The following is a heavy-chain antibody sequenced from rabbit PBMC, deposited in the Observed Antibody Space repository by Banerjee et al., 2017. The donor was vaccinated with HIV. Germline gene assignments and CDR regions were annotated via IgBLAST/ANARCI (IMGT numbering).Heavy chain of an antibody. V-gene: IGHV1S40*01. CDR3: ARDLSGDEYAYLDL. J-gene: IGHJ3*01. D-gene: IGHD2-1*01. CDR2: INTSSGNT. Sequence: APGKGLEWIACINTSSGNTVYASWAKGRFTISKTSSTTVTLQMTSLTAADTATYFCARDLSGDEYAYLDLWGQGTLVTVS.